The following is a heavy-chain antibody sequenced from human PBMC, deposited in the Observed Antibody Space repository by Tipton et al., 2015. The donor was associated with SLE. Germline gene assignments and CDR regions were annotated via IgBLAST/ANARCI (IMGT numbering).Heavy chain of an antibody. V-gene: IGHV4-34*01. D-gene: IGHD2-2*01. CDR2: INHSGST. CDR3: ARVGHSTPDY. CDR1: GGSFSGYY. J-gene: IGHJ4*02. Sequence: TLSLTCAVYGGSFSGYYWSWIRQPPGKGLEWIGEINHSGSTNYNPSLKSRVTISVDTSKNQFSLKLSSVTAADTAVYYCARVGHSTPDYWGQGTLITASS.